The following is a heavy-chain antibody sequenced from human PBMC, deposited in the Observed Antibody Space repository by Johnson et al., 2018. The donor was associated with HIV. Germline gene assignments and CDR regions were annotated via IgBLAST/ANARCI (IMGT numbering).Heavy chain of an antibody. CDR1: GFTFSSYA. CDR2: ISYDGSNK. D-gene: IGHD4-11*01. CDR3: ARGGAVTRRSADAFDI. J-gene: IGHJ3*02. V-gene: IGHV3-30-3*01. Sequence: QVQLVESGGGLVKPGGSLRLSCAASGFTFSSYAMHWVRQAPGKGLEWVAVISYDGSNKYYADSVKGRFTIYRDNSKNTLYLQMNSLRAEDTAVYYCARGGAVTRRSADAFDIWGQGTMVTVSS.